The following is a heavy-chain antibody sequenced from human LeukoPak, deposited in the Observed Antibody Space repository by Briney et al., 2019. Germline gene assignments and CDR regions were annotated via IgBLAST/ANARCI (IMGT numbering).Heavy chain of an antibody. Sequence: KASETLSLTCTVSGGSISTYYWSWLRQPPGKGLEWIGYIYYSGSTNYNPSLKSRVTISVDTYKNQFSLNLSSVTAADTAVYYCARSSSTGSYWADYWGQGTLVTVSS. D-gene: IGHD1-26*01. CDR1: GGSISTYY. J-gene: IGHJ4*02. CDR3: ARSSSTGSYWADY. CDR2: IYYSGST. V-gene: IGHV4-59*01.